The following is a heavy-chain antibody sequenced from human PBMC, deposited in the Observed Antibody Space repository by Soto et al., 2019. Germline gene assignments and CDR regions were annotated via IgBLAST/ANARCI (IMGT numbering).Heavy chain of an antibody. CDR2: IWYDGSNK. J-gene: IGHJ6*03. CDR3: ARDRLVVVAAIGHMDV. CDR1: GFTFSSYG. V-gene: IGHV3-33*01. D-gene: IGHD2-15*01. Sequence: GGSLRLSCAASGFTFSSYGMHWVRQAPGKGLEWVAVIWYDGSNKYYADSGKGRFTISRDNSKNTLYLQMNSLRAEDTAVYYCARDRLVVVAAIGHMDVWGKGTTVTVSS.